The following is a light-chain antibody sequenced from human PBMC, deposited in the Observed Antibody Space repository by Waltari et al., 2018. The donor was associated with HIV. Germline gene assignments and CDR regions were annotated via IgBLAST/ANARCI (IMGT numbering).Light chain of an antibody. CDR2: TNN. V-gene: IGLV1-47*01. J-gene: IGLJ1*01. Sequence: QSVLSQPPPESGTPWQRLTISCSGSSSNIGRNYVYWYHQLPGTAPKLLIYTNNQRPSGVPDRFSGSKSGTSASLAISGLRSEDEADYYCAAWNDRLSGYVFGTGTKVTV. CDR3: AAWNDRLSGYV. CDR1: SSNIGRNY.